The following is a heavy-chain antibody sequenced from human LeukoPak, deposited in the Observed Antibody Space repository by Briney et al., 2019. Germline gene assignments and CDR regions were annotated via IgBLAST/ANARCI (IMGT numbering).Heavy chain of an antibody. Sequence: TGGSLRLSCAASGFTFSSYAMSWVRQAPGKGLEWVSAISGSGGSTYYADSVKGRFTISRDNSKNTLYLQMNSLRAEDTAVYYCAKVPPRGYYDSSGYQGDYFDYWGQGTLVTVSS. J-gene: IGHJ4*02. CDR2: ISGSGGST. V-gene: IGHV3-23*01. CDR1: GFTFSSYA. CDR3: AKVPPRGYYDSSGYQGDYFDY. D-gene: IGHD3-22*01.